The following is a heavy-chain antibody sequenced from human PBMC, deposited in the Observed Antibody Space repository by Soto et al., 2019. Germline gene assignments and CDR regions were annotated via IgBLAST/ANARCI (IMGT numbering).Heavy chain of an antibody. CDR2: IKQDGSEK. J-gene: IGHJ6*02. CDR1: GFTFSSYW. Sequence: EVQLVESGGGLVQPGGSLRLSCAASGFTFSSYWMSWVRQAPGKGLEWVANIKQDGSEKYYVDSVKGRFTISRDNAKNSLYLQMNRLRAEDTAVYYCAMFVLLWFGETYYYGMDVWGQGTTVTVSS. D-gene: IGHD3-10*01. V-gene: IGHV3-7*01. CDR3: AMFVLLWFGETYYYGMDV.